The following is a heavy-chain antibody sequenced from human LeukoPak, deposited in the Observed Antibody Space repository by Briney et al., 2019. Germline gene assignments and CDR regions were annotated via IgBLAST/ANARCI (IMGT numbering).Heavy chain of an antibody. CDR1: GGSISTSSYY. D-gene: IGHD6-19*01. CDR3: SSTGRSGWEWLTGY. V-gene: IGHV4-39*01. J-gene: IGHJ4*02. CDR2: IYYSVTP. Sequence: SETLSLTCTVPGGSISTSSYYWGWTRQPPGRGMEWLGIIYYSVTPYYNPSLKSRVTISVDTSRNQFSRKLTSVTPADRPVYTWSSTGRSGWEWLTGYWGQGTLATVAS.